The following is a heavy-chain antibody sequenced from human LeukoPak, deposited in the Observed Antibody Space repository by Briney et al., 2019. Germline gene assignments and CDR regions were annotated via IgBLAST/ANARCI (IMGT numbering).Heavy chain of an antibody. D-gene: IGHD5-18*01. V-gene: IGHV1-69*13. CDR1: GGTFSSYA. J-gene: IGHJ4*02. CDR2: IIPIFGTA. Sequence: SVKVSCKASGGTFSSYAISWVRQAPGQGLEWMGGIIPIFGTANYAQKFQGRVTITADESTSTAYMEPSSLRSEDTAVYYCARLDVDTAMVDLDYWGQGTLVTVSS. CDR3: ARLDVDTAMVDLDY.